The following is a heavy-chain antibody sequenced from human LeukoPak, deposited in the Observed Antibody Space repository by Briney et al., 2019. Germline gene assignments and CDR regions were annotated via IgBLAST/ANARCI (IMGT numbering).Heavy chain of an antibody. J-gene: IGHJ3*02. CDR3: ARKFSVARRRGYSYGNDAFDI. CDR1: GFTFKNYA. Sequence: QPGGSLRLSCAASGFTFKNYAMKWVRQAPGKGLEWVSSISDSGDSRYYADSVKGRFTISRDNSKNTLYLQMNSLRAEDTAVYYCARKFSVARRRGYSYGNDAFDIWGQGTMVTVSS. V-gene: IGHV3-23*01. CDR2: ISDSGDSR. D-gene: IGHD5-18*01.